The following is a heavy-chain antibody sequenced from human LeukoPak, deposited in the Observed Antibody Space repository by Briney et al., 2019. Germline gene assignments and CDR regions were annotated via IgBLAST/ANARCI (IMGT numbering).Heavy chain of an antibody. CDR2: IYYSGST. V-gene: IGHV4-39*01. D-gene: IGHD4-11*01. CDR3: ASFPPNRYRTWFDP. Sequence: SETLSLTCTVSGGSISGSEYFWGWVRQPPGKGLEWIGNIYYSGSTYYNPSLKRRVTVSLDTSKNPFSLKLSSVTAADTAVYYCASFPPNRYRTWFDPWGQGTLVTVSS. J-gene: IGHJ5*02. CDR1: GGSISGSEYF.